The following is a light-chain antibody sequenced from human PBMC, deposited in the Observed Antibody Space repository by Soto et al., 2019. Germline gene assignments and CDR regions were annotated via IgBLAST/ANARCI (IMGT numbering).Light chain of an antibody. V-gene: IGLV2-14*01. Sequence: QSALTQPASVSGSDGQSITISCTGTSSDVGGYNYVSWYQQRPGKAPKLMIFEVSNRPSGVSNRFSGSKSDNTASLTISGLQGDDEADYYCSSYTGSGTDNYVFGSGTKVTVL. J-gene: IGLJ1*01. CDR1: SSDVGGYNY. CDR2: EVS. CDR3: SSYTGSGTDNYV.